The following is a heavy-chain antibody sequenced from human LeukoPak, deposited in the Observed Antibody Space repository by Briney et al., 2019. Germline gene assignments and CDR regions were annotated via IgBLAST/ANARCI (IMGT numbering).Heavy chain of an antibody. D-gene: IGHD3-10*01. Sequence: ASVKVSCKASGYTFTGYYMHWVRQAPGQGLEWMGWINPNSGGTNYAQKFQGRVTMTRDTSISTAYMELSRLRSDDTAVYYCARAPRPMVWGVIYWFDPWGRGTLVTVSS. CDR2: INPNSGGT. J-gene: IGHJ5*02. CDR3: ARAPRPMVWGVIYWFDP. V-gene: IGHV1-2*02. CDR1: GYTFTGYY.